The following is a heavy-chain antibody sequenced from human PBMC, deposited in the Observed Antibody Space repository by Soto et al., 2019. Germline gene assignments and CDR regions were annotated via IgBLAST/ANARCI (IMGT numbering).Heavy chain of an antibody. CDR1: GGTFSSLA. J-gene: IGHJ4*02. D-gene: IGHD6-19*01. CDR2: LVPVFGTS. Sequence: QVQLVQSGAEVKKPGSSVKVSCKASGGTFSSLAISWVRQAPGQGLEWMGGLVPVFGTSNYAPKFQDRVTMTAEKSTRTSNMELSTLRSEDTAVYYCARSPAVFEYWGQGTLVTVSS. CDR3: ARSPAVFEY. V-gene: IGHV1-69*06.